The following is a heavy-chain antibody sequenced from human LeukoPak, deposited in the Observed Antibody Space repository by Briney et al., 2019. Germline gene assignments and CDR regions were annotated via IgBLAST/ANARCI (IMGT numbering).Heavy chain of an antibody. J-gene: IGHJ4*02. D-gene: IGHD3-10*01. CDR3: AKDRLGYHGSGSWLDY. CDR2: ISWNSGSI. V-gene: IGHV3-9*01. Sequence: GGSLRLSCAAPGFTFSSYAMSWVRQAPGKGLEGVSSISWNSGSIGYADSVKGRFTISRDNAKNSLYLQMNSLRAEDTALYYCAKDRLGYHGSGSWLDYWGQGTLVTVSS. CDR1: GFTFSSYA.